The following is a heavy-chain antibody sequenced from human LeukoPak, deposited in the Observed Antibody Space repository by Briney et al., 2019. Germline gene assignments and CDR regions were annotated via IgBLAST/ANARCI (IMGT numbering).Heavy chain of an antibody. J-gene: IGHJ4*02. V-gene: IGHV3-21*01. D-gene: IGHD6-19*01. CDR3: ARGSGSGWSWGTNYFDY. Sequence: AGGSLRLSCAASGFTFSTYSINWVSQAPGKGLEWVSSISSGSTYIYYADSVKGRFTISRDNAKNSLSLQMHSLRADDTAVYYCARGSGSGWSWGTNYFDYWGQASLVTVSS. CDR2: ISSGSTYI. CDR1: GFTFSTYS.